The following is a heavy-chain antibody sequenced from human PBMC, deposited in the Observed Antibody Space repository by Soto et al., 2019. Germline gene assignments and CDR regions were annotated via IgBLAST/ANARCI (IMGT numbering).Heavy chain of an antibody. CDR2: VNPSSGST. CDR3: ARWAPDAFHV. CDR1: GYTFTSYG. V-gene: IGHV1-46*01. J-gene: IGHJ3*01. Sequence: SVKVSCKASGYTFTSYGISWVRQAPGQGLEWMGVVNPSSGSTSYAQKFQGRVTMTRDTSTSTVYMELSSLRSEDAAVYYCARWAPDAFHVWGQGTLVTVSS.